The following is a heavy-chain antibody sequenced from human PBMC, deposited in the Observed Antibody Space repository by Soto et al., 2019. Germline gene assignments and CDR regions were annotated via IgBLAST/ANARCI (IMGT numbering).Heavy chain of an antibody. J-gene: IGHJ6*02. CDR3: ASLSGRFSNYYYKMDV. D-gene: IGHD1-26*01. CDR2: IYGGGST. V-gene: IGHV3-53*01. Sequence: GGSLRLSCAASGFTVSSSYMSWVRQAPGEGLEWVSVIYGGGSTYYADSVKGRFTISRDNSKNTLYLQMNSLRAEDTAVYFCASLSGRFSNYYYKMDVWGQGTTVTVSS. CDR1: GFTVSSSY.